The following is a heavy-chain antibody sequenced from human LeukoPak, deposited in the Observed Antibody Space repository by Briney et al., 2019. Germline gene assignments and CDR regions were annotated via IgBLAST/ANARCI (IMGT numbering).Heavy chain of an antibody. CDR1: GFTFRSYS. Sequence: PGGSLRLSCAASGFTFRSYSMNWVRQAPGQGLEWVSSISSSNSLIYYTDSVKGRFTISRDNSKNSLYLQMNSLRVEDTAVYYCARVPGDYWGQGTLVTVSS. CDR3: ARVPGDY. J-gene: IGHJ4*02. CDR2: ISSSNSLI. V-gene: IGHV3-21*01. D-gene: IGHD3-10*01.